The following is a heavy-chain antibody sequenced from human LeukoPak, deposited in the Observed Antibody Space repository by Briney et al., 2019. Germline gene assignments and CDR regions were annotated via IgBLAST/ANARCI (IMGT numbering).Heavy chain of an antibody. D-gene: IGHD2-2*01. V-gene: IGHV1-69*04. J-gene: IGHJ4*02. Sequence: AASVTVSCKASGGTFSSYAISWVRQAPGQGLEWMGRIIPIFGIANYAQKFQGRVTITADKSTSTAYMELNSLRSEDTAVYYCARVRSIVVVPAASEVGFDYWGQGTLVTVSS. CDR3: ARVRSIVVVPAASEVGFDY. CDR2: IIPIFGIA. CDR1: GGTFSSYA.